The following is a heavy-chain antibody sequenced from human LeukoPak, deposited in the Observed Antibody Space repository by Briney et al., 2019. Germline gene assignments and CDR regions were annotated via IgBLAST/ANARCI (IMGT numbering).Heavy chain of an antibody. CDR3: ARIGGWAAAGSLDDY. J-gene: IGHJ4*02. Sequence: ASVKVSCKASGYTFTGYYIQWVRQAPGQGLEWMGRINSNSGGTNYAQKFQGRVTMTRDTSITTAHMELSRLRSDDTAFYYCARIGGWAAAGSLDDYWGQGTLVTVSS. D-gene: IGHD6-13*01. V-gene: IGHV1-2*06. CDR1: GYTFTGYY. CDR2: INSNSGGT.